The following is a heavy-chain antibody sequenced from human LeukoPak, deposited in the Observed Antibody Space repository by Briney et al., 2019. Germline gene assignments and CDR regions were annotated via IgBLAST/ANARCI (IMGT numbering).Heavy chain of an antibody. V-gene: IGHV3-74*01. D-gene: IGHD3-10*01. CDR1: GFSLSSYW. Sequence: GGSLRLSCVASGFSLSSYWMHWVRQTPGKGPVWVSRINSDGSSTSYADSAKGRFTISRDNAKNSLYLQMNSLRAEDTALYYCAKASSMVRGVSPAFDYWGQGTLVTVSS. CDR3: AKASSMVRGVSPAFDY. J-gene: IGHJ4*02. CDR2: INSDGSST.